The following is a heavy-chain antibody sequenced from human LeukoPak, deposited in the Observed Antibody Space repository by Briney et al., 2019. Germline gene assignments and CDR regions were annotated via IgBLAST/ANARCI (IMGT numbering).Heavy chain of an antibody. CDR3: ARGGYGDYVSLFQH. J-gene: IGHJ1*01. D-gene: IGHD4-17*01. Sequence: SQTLSLTCAISGDSVSSNSAAWNWIRQSPSRGLEWLGRTYYRSEWYNDYAVSVKSRIIINPDTSKNQFSLQLDSVTPEDTAVYYCARGGYGDYVSLFQHWGQGTLVTVSS. CDR2: TYYRSEWYN. V-gene: IGHV6-1*01. CDR1: GDSVSSNSAA.